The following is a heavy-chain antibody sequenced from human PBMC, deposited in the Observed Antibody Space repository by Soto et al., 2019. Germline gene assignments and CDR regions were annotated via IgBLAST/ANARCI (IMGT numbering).Heavy chain of an antibody. CDR2: ILHSGST. J-gene: IGHJ4*02. D-gene: IGHD1-1*01. CDR3: ARAPENSENWNPYCFEY. CDR1: GVSISSGDTY. V-gene: IGHV4-30-4*01. Sequence: QVQLQESGPRLVKPSQTLSLTCSVSGVSISSGDTYWAWIRQAPGKGLEWIGYILHSGSTYYNPSLDSRLTISLDTSKNQFSLRLRSVTAADTAVYFCARAPENSENWNPYCFEYWGQGTLVTVSP.